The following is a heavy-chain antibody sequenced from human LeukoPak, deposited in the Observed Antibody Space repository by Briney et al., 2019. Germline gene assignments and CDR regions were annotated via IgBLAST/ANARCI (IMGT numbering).Heavy chain of an antibody. D-gene: IGHD3-3*01. CDR2: IKQDGSEK. CDR3: ARDHEDYDFWSGYFGY. Sequence: GGSLRLSCAASGFTFSSYWMSWVRQAPGKGLEWVANIKQDGSEKYYVDSVKGRFTISRDNAKNSLYLQMNSLKAEDTAVYYCARDHEDYDFWSGYFGYWGQGTLVTVSS. J-gene: IGHJ4*02. V-gene: IGHV3-7*01. CDR1: GFTFSSYW.